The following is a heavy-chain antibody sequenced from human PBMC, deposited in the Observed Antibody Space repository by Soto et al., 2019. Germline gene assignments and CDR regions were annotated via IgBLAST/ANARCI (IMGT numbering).Heavy chain of an antibody. V-gene: IGHV3-30*18. J-gene: IGHJ4*02. CDR3: AKGGRQWLVTSYFNY. CDR1: GFTFMDYA. CDR2: VSHDGRKT. D-gene: IGHD6-19*01. Sequence: VQLVESGGGVVQPGRSLRLSCAASGFTFMDYAMPWSRQAPGKGLVWGEVVSHDGRKTQYADSVKGRFTISRDSSKKTVSLEMTSLRAEDTAVYYCAKGGRQWLVTSYFNYGGQGALVTVSS.